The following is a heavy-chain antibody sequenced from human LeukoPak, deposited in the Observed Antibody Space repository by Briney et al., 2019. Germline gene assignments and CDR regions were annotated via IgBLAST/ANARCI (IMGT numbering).Heavy chain of an antibody. D-gene: IGHD6-13*01. J-gene: IGHJ6*02. CDR3: ARLPHGDYSSIRAHPLDV. CDR2: INHSGST. V-gene: IGHV4-34*01. CDR1: GGSFSGYY. Sequence: PSETLSLTCAVYGGSFSGYYWSWIRQPPGKGLEWIGEINHSGSTNYNPSLKSRVTISVDTSKNQFSLKLSSVTAADTAVYYCARLPHGDYSSIRAHPLDVWGQGTTVTVSS.